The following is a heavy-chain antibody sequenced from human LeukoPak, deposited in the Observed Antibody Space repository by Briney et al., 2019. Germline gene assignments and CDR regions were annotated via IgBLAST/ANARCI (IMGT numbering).Heavy chain of an antibody. CDR3: ARTPDYYDSSGYYSY. CDR2: ISGSGGST. D-gene: IGHD3-22*01. J-gene: IGHJ4*02. CDR1: GFTFSSYA. V-gene: IGHV3-23*01. Sequence: GGSLRLSCAAFGFTFSSYAMSWVRQAPGKGLEWVSAISGSGGSTYYADSVKGRFTISRDNSKNTLYLQMNSLRAEDTAVYYCARTPDYYDSSGYYSYWGQGTLVTVSS.